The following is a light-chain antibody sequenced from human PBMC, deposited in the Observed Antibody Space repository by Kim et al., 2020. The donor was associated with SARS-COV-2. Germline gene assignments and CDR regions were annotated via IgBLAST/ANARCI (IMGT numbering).Light chain of an antibody. CDR1: HSISYW. Sequence: IQMTQSPSTLSASVGDRVTITCRASHSISYWLAWYQQKPGKAPNLLIYKASSLQTGVPSRFSGSGSGTQFTLTISSLQPDDSATYYCKQYNSYSRTFGQGTKVDIK. CDR2: KAS. CDR3: KQYNSYSRT. J-gene: IGKJ1*01. V-gene: IGKV1-5*03.